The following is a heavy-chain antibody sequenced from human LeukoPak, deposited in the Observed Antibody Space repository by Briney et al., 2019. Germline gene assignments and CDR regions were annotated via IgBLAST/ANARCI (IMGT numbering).Heavy chain of an antibody. CDR2: ISDSSSYI. CDR3: ARYYGSGSPPFDY. D-gene: IGHD3-10*01. J-gene: IGHJ4*02. Sequence: SSISDSSSYIYYADSVKGRFTISRDNAKNSLYLQMNSLRAEDTAVYYCARYYGSGSPPFDYWGQGTLVTVSS. V-gene: IGHV3-21*01.